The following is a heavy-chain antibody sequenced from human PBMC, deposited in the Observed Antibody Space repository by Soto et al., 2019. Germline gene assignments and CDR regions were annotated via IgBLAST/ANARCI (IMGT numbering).Heavy chain of an antibody. CDR3: ARQRYDTSGYYPYYFDY. V-gene: IGHV4-30-4*01. Sequence: SETLSLTCTVSGGSISSGDYYWSWIRQPPGKGLEWIGYIYYRGSTYYNPSLKSRVTMSVDTSKNQFSLKLISVTAADTAVYYCARQRYDTSGYYPYYFDYWGQGTLVTVSS. CDR1: GGSISSGDYY. D-gene: IGHD3-22*01. CDR2: IYYRGST. J-gene: IGHJ4*02.